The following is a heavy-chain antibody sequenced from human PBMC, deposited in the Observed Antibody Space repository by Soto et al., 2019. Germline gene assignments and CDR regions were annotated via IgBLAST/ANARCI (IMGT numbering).Heavy chain of an antibody. CDR3: ARDRVGFNYYYYGMDV. V-gene: IGHV1-18*01. CDR2: ISAYNGNT. Sequence: GASVKVSCKASGYTFTSYGISWVRQAPGQGLEWMGWISAYNGNTNYAQNLQGRVTMTTDTSTSTAYMELRSLRSDDTAVYYCARDRVGFNYYYYGMDVWGQGTTVTVSS. CDR1: GYTFTSYG. D-gene: IGHD2-15*01. J-gene: IGHJ6*02.